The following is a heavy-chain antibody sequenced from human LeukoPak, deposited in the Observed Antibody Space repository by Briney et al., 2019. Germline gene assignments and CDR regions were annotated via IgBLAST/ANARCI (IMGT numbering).Heavy chain of an antibody. CDR3: ARDHGSSKEDDAFDI. J-gene: IGHJ3*02. Sequence: PGGSLRLSCAASRFNFSIYGMHWVRQAPGKGLEWVAFIRYDGSNKYYVDSVKGRFTISRDNSKNTLFLQMNSLRGEDTAVYYCARDHGSSKEDDAFDIWGQGTKVTVSS. CDR1: RFNFSIYG. D-gene: IGHD6-13*01. CDR2: IRYDGSNK. V-gene: IGHV3-30*02.